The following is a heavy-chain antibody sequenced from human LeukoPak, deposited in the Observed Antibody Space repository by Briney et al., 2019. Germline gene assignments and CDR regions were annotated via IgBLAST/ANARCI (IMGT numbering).Heavy chain of an antibody. CDR3: ASWPGSTSSSLGDY. J-gene: IGHJ4*02. CDR2: IYSGGST. V-gene: IGHV3-53*01. D-gene: IGHD2-2*01. Sequence: GGSLRLSFAASGVPLSSNYMSWVRPAPGKGLEGVSVIYSGGSTYYADSVKGRFTISRDNANNSLYLQMNSLRAEDTAVYYCASWPGSTSSSLGDYWGQGTLVTVSS. CDR1: GVPLSSNY.